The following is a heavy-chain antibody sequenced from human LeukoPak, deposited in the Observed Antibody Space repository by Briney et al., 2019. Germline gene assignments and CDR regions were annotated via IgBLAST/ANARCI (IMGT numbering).Heavy chain of an antibody. J-gene: IGHJ4*02. CDR2: INHSGST. Sequence: SSETLSLTCAVYGGSFSGYYWSWIRQPPGKGLEWIGEINHSGSTNYNPSLKSRVTISVDTSKNQFSLKLSSVTAAVTAVYYCARAGGYYDFWSGYYTGAYFDYWGQGTLVTVSS. V-gene: IGHV4-34*01. CDR3: ARAGGYYDFWSGYYTGAYFDY. D-gene: IGHD3-3*01. CDR1: GGSFSGYY.